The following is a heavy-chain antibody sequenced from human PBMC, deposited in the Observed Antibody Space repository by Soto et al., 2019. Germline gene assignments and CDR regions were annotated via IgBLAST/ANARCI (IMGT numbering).Heavy chain of an antibody. V-gene: IGHV1-18*01. CDR1: GYTFTSYG. J-gene: IGHJ1*01. Sequence: QVQLVQSGAEVKKPGASVKVSCKASGYTFTSYGISWVRQAPGQGLERMGWISAYNGNTNYAQKLQGRVTMTTDTSTSTAYMELRSLRSDDTAVYYCARDWYSSSWYLDGYFQHWGQGTLVTVSS. CDR3: ARDWYSSSWYLDGYFQH. D-gene: IGHD6-13*01. CDR2: ISAYNGNT.